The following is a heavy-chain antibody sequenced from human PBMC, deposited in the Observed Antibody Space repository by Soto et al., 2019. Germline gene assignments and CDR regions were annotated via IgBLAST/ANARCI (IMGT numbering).Heavy chain of an antibody. CDR3: GKGLIADFRLRYLTAY. CDR1: GFTFSSYA. D-gene: IGHD3-9*01. Sequence: GGSLRLSCAASGFTFSSYAMSWVRQAPGKGLEWVSAISGSGGSTYYADSVKGRFTISRDNSKNTLYLQMNSLRAEDTAVYYCGKGLIADFRLRYLTAYWGQGTLVTVSS. J-gene: IGHJ4*02. V-gene: IGHV3-23*01. CDR2: ISGSGGST.